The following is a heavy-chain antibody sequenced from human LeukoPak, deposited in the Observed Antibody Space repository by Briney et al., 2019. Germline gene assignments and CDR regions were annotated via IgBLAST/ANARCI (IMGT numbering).Heavy chain of an antibody. CDR1: GGSISSSNYY. CDR2: IYYSGSI. J-gene: IGHJ4*02. D-gene: IGHD3-10*01. Sequence: SETLSLTCTVSGGSISSSNYYWGWVRQPPGKGLEWIGNIYYSGSIFYNPSLRSRITISVDTSKNQFSLKLRSVTAADTAVYYCARHYAYGSGTYVPFDYWGQGTLVTVSS. V-gene: IGHV4-39*01. CDR3: ARHYAYGSGTYVPFDY.